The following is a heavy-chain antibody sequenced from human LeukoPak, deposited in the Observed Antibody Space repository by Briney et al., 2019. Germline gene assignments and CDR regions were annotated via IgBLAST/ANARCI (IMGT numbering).Heavy chain of an antibody. CDR2: IYYSGST. CDR1: GGSISSHY. D-gene: IGHD3-10*01. CDR3: ARLTGVYYYYYMDV. Sequence: PSETLSLTCTVSGGSISSHYWSWIRQPPGKGLEWIGYIYYSGSTNYNPSLKSRVTISVDTSKSQFSLKRSSVTAADTAVYYCARLTGVYYYYYMDVWGKGTTVTVSS. V-gene: IGHV4-59*11. J-gene: IGHJ6*03.